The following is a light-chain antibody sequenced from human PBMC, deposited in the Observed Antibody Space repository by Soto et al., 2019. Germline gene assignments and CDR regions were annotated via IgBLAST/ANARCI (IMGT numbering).Light chain of an antibody. V-gene: IGKV1-5*03. CDR1: QSISSW. CDR2: KAS. Sequence: DIQMTQSPSTLSASVGDRVTIICRASQSISSWLAWYQQKPGKAPKLLISKASNLDSGVPSRFSGSGSGTEFNLTISSLQPEDFATYYCQQYNSFIWTFGRGTKVDSK. CDR3: QQYNSFIWT. J-gene: IGKJ1*01.